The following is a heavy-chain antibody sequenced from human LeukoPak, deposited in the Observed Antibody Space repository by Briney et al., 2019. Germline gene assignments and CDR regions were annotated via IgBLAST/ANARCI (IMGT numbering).Heavy chain of an antibody. CDR3: ARDTSVGSGMQY. CDR1: GGPLSTYT. CDR2: IYHGGTT. Sequence: SETLSLTCSVSGGPLSTYTWSWVRQSPGKGLEWIGYIYHGGTTNYSPSLKSRATISAHTARNQFSLRLRSVTAADTAIYYCARDTSVGSGMQYWGQGTLVSVSS. V-gene: IGHV4-59*01. D-gene: IGHD3-10*01. J-gene: IGHJ4*02.